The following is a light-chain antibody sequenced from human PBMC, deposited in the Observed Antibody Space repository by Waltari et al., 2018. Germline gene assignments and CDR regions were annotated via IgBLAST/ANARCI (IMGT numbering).Light chain of an antibody. J-gene: IGLJ1*01. V-gene: IGLV3-1*01. CDR3: QAWDNTTPV. CDR1: KLGDKY. Sequence: SYELTQPPSVSVSPGQTASITCSGDKLGDKYACWYQQKPGQSPVLVIYQDNKRPSGIPERFSGSTSGNTATLTISGAQALDEADYYCQAWDNTTPVFGTGTKVTVL. CDR2: QDN.